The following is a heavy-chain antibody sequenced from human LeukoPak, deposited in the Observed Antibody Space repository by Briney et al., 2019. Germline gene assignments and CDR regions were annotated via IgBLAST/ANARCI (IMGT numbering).Heavy chain of an antibody. CDR1: GYTFTSYY. D-gene: IGHD4-17*01. CDR2: INPSGGST. V-gene: IGHV1-46*01. CDR3: AREEDYGDSPGAFDI. Sequence: GASVKVSCKASGYTFTSYYMHWVRQAPGQGLEWMGLINPSGGSTSYAQKSQGRVTMTRDTSTSTVYMELSSLRSEDTAVYYCAREEDYGDSPGAFDIWSEGTMVTVSS. J-gene: IGHJ3*02.